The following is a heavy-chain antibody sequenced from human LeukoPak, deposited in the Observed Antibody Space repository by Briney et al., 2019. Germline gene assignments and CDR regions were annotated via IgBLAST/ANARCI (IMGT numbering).Heavy chain of an antibody. Sequence: APVKVFCKASGYTFTDYYMHWVRQAPGQGLEWMGWINPNSGGTNYAQKFQGRVTMTRDTSISTAYMDLSRLRSDDTAVYYCARDWGSGWYLYFQHWGQGTLVTVSS. CDR2: INPNSGGT. V-gene: IGHV1-2*02. D-gene: IGHD6-19*01. CDR1: GYTFTDYY. CDR3: ARDWGSGWYLYFQH. J-gene: IGHJ1*01.